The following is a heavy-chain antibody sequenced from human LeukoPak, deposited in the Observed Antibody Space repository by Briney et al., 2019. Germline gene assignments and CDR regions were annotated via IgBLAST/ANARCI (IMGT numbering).Heavy chain of an antibody. D-gene: IGHD2-21*01. CDR1: GFTFSSYA. V-gene: IGHV3-23*01. J-gene: IGHJ3*02. CDR3: AKDHTYCGGDCYVNDALDI. Sequence: GGSLRLSCAASGFTFSSYAMSWVRQAPGKGLEWVSAISGSGGSTYYADSVKGRFTISRDNSKNTLYLQMNSLRAEDTAVYYCAKDHTYCGGDCYVNDALDIWGQGTMVTVSS. CDR2: ISGSGGST.